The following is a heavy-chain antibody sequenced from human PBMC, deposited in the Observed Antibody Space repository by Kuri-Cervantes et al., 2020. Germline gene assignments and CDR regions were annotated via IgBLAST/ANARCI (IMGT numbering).Heavy chain of an antibody. D-gene: IGHD2-2*01. CDR1: GFTFSSYA. CDR3: ARYQGDCSANCRYLDY. CDR2: ISYNGSKK. V-gene: IGHV3-30-3*01. Sequence: GESLKISCAASGFTFSSYAMHWVRQAPGKGLEWVALISYNGSKKYYADSVKGRFTISRDNSKNTVYMQMDSLRAEDTAMYYCARYQGDCSANCRYLDYWGQGTLVTVSS. J-gene: IGHJ4*02.